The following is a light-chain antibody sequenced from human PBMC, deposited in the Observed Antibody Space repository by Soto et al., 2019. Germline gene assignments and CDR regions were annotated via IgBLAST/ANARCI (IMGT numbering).Light chain of an antibody. V-gene: IGKV1-27*01. CDR3: QHYTSYSEA. J-gene: IGKJ1*01. Sequence: QISQSPSSLSASVGDRVTITCRASRDITDYLAWYQQKPGQVPKLLIYAASTLQSGVPSRFTASGSGTDFTLTISSLQPDDFATYYCQHYTSYSEAFGQGTKVDIK. CDR1: RDITDY. CDR2: AAS.